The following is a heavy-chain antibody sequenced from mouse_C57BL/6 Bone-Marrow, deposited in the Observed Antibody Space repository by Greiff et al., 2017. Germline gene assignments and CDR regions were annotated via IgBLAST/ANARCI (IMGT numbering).Heavy chain of an antibody. V-gene: IGHV14-1*01. CDR2: IDPEDGDT. Sequence: EVQLQESGAELVRPGASVKLSCTASGFNIKDYYMHWVKQRPEQGLEWIGRIDPEDGDTEYAPKFQGKATMTADTSSNTADLQLSSLTSEDTAVYYCTTGDYYGSSKYYYAMDYWGQGTSVTVSS. CDR1: GFNIKDYY. J-gene: IGHJ4*01. D-gene: IGHD1-1*01. CDR3: TTGDYYGSSKYYYAMDY.